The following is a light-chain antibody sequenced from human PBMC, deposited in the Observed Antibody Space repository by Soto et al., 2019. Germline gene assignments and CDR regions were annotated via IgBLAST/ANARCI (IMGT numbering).Light chain of an antibody. J-gene: IGKJ2*01. V-gene: IGKV2-28*01. CDR1: QSLLHSNGYKY. Sequence: EIVMTQSPLSLPVNPGEPASISCRSSQSLLHSNGYKYLDWYLQKPGQSPQLLISLGSNRASGVPDRFSGSGSGTDFTLKISRVEAEDVGVYYCMQSLQTPYTFGQGTKVDSK. CDR2: LGS. CDR3: MQSLQTPYT.